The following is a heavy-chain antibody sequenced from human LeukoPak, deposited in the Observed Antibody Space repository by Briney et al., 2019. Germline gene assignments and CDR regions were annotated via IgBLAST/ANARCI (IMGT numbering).Heavy chain of an antibody. V-gene: IGHV3-30*02. CDR3: AKGSSGWFFDY. CDR2: IWYDGSNK. CDR1: GFTFSSYG. D-gene: IGHD6-19*01. J-gene: IGHJ4*02. Sequence: PGGSLRPSCAASGFTFSSYGMHWVRQAPGKGLEWVAVIWYDGSNKYYADSVKGRFTISRDNSKNTLYLQMNSLRAEDTAVYYCAKGSSGWFFDYWGQGTLVTVSS.